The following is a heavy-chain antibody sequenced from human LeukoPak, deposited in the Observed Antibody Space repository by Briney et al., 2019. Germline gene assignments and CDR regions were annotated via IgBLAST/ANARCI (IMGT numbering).Heavy chain of an antibody. J-gene: IGHJ4*02. CDR1: GYTFTSYD. V-gene: IGHV1-8*01. CDR3: ARGYYYDSSGYPKLTDY. D-gene: IGHD3-22*01. Sequence: ASVKVSCKASGYTFTSYDINWVRQATGQGLEWMGWMSPNSGNTGYAQKFQGRVTMTRNTSISTAYMELSSLRSEDTAIYYCARGYYYDSSGYPKLTDYWGQGTLVTVSS. CDR2: MSPNSGNT.